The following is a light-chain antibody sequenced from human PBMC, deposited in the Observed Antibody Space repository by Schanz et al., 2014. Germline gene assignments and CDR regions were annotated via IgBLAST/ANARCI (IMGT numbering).Light chain of an antibody. J-gene: IGLJ3*02. Sequence: HTVVTQEPSFSVSPGGTVTLTCGLSSGSVSTSYYPSWYQQTPGQAPRTLIYSTNTRSSGVPDRFSGSILGNKAALTITGAQADDESDYYCVLYMGSGPRVFGGGTKLTVL. CDR2: STN. CDR3: VLYMGSGPRV. CDR1: SGSVSTSYY. V-gene: IGLV8-61*01.